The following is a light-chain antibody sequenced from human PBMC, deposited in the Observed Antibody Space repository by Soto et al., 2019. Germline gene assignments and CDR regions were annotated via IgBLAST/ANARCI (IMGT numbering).Light chain of an antibody. Sequence: QSALTQPASLSGSPGQSITISCTGTSSDIGAYDYVSWYQQHPGKAPKLIIYEVSKRPSGVPDRFSGSKSGNTASLTVSGLQAEDEADYYCTSYAGSNNLVFAGGTKLTVL. J-gene: IGLJ3*02. CDR3: TSYAGSNNLV. CDR1: SSDIGAYDY. CDR2: EVS. V-gene: IGLV2-8*01.